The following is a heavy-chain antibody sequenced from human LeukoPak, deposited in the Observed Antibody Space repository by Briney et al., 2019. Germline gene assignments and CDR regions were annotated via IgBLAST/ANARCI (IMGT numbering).Heavy chain of an antibody. CDR1: GGSISSHY. Sequence: SQTLSLTCIVSGGSISSHYWSWIRQPPGKGLEYIGYIYYSGSTDYNPSLKSRLTISLDQSKNQLARNLTSMTAADTAVYYCARRSGVLDSRDSRYYFDHWGQGTLVTVSS. V-gene: IGHV4-59*11. D-gene: IGHD3-22*01. CDR2: IYYSGST. CDR3: ARRSGVLDSRDSRYYFDH. J-gene: IGHJ4*02.